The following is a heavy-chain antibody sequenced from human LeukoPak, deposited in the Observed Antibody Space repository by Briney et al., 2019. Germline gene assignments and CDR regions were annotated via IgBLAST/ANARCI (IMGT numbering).Heavy chain of an antibody. CDR3: ARDSRDYVWGSYRPDAFDI. CDR1: GGSISSGSYY. V-gene: IGHV4-61*02. Sequence: SETLSLTCTVSGGSISSGSYYWSWIRQPAGKGLEGIGRIYTSGSTNYNPSLKSRVTISVDTSKNQFSLKLSSVTAADTAVYYCARDSRDYVWGSYRPDAFDIWGQGTMVTVSS. D-gene: IGHD3-16*02. J-gene: IGHJ3*02. CDR2: IYTSGST.